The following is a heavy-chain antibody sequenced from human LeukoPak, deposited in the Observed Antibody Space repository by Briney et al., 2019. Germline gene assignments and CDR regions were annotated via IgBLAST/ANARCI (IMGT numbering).Heavy chain of an antibody. D-gene: IGHD2-21*02. CDR3: AWGDAYCSGDCFSD. V-gene: IGHV3-72*01. J-gene: IGHJ4*02. CDR2: SRSKVNGYTT. Sequence: GGSLRLSCAASGFTFSDHNIYWIRQAPGKGLEWIGRSRSKVNGYTTDYAASVRDRFTISRDESKSSVFLQMNSLKTEDTAVYYCAWGDAYCSGDCFSDWGQGTLVTVSA. CDR1: GFTFSDHN.